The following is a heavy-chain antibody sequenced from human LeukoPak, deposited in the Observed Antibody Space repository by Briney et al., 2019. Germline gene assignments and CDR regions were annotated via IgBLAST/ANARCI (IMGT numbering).Heavy chain of an antibody. CDR1: GYTFTSYG. Sequence: ASVKLSCKASGYTFTSYGISWVRQAPGQGLEWMGWISAYNGNTNYAQKLQGRVTMTTDTSTSTAYMELRSLRSDDTAVYYCARWWDKVTNPYYYYGMDVWGQGTTVTVSS. J-gene: IGHJ6*02. CDR3: ARWWDKVTNPYYYYGMDV. CDR2: ISAYNGNT. V-gene: IGHV1-18*01. D-gene: IGHD4-17*01.